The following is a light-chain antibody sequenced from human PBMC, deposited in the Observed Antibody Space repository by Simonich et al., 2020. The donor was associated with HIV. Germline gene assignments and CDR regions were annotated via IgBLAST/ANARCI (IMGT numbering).Light chain of an antibody. V-gene: IGKV3-15*01. J-gene: IGKJ2*01. CDR3: QQYDNWPLL. CDR2: GAS. Sequence: ERVMMQSPATLPVSPGERAPLPCRARQSFSSNLAWYQQKPGQAPRLLIYGASTRATGIPARFSGSGSGTEFTLTISSMQSEDFAVYYCQQYDNWPLLFGQGTKLEIK. CDR1: QSFSSN.